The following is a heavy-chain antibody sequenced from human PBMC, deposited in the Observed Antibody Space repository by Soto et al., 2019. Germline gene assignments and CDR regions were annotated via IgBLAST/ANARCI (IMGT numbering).Heavy chain of an antibody. D-gene: IGHD5-18*01. CDR2: ISYDGSNK. J-gene: IGHJ6*02. Sequence: PGGSLRLSCAASGFTFSSYGMHWVRQAPGKGLEWVAVISYDGSNKYYADSVKGRFTISRDNSKNTLYLQMNSLRAEDTAVYYCAKDLGYTAMVTATYYYYGMDVWGQGTTVTVSS. CDR1: GFTFSSYG. CDR3: AKDLGYTAMVTATYYYYGMDV. V-gene: IGHV3-30*18.